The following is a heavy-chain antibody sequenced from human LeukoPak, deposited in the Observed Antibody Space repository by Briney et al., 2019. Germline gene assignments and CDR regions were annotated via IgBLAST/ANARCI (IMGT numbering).Heavy chain of an antibody. J-gene: IGHJ4*02. CDR2: ISYDGSNK. V-gene: IGHV3-30*04. D-gene: IGHD3-22*01. CDR1: GFTFSSYA. Sequence: GGSLRLSCAASGFTFSSYAMHWVRQAPGKGLEWVAVISYDGSNKYYADSVKGRFTISRDNSKNTLYLQMNSLRAEDTAVYYCARDLTPVTMIVAALDYWGQGTLVTVSS. CDR3: ARDLTPVTMIVAALDY.